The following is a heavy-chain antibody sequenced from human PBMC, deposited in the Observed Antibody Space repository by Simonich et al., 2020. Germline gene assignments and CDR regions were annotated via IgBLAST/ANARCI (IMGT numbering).Heavy chain of an antibody. CDR1: GYTFTGYY. CDR3: ARGALTGDYYYMDV. Sequence: QVQLVQSGAEVKKPGASVKVSCKASGYTFTGYYMHWVRQAPGQGLEWMGWINPNSGGTNYAQKCQGRVTKTRDTSISTAYMELSRLRSDDTAVYYCARGALTGDYYYMDVWGKGTTVTVSS. V-gene: IGHV1-2*02. D-gene: IGHD7-27*01. CDR2: INPNSGGT. J-gene: IGHJ6*03.